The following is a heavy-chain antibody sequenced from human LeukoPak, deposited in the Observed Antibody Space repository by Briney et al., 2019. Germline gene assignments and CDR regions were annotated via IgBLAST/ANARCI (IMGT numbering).Heavy chain of an antibody. CDR3: AREYDYGGNVGY. CDR1: GGSISSGGYY. V-gene: IGHV4-31*03. D-gene: IGHD4-23*01. J-gene: IGHJ4*02. Sequence: SSQTLSLTCTVSGGSISSGGYYWSWIRQHPGKGLEWIGYIYYSGSTYYNPSLKSRVTISVDTSKNQFSLKLSSVTAADTAVYYCAREYDYGGNVGYWGQGTLVTVSS. CDR2: IYYSGST.